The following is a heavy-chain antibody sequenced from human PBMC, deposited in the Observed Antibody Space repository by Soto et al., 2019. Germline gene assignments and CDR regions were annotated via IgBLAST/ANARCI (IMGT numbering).Heavy chain of an antibody. CDR3: AGYYGSGSATFPPHHYYYGMDV. CDR2: IYYGGNA. D-gene: IGHD3-10*01. V-gene: IGHV4-39*01. J-gene: IGHJ6*02. Sequence: PESLSLTCTLSGASTAVSSYFWDRLRQPPVNGLGWIGGIYYGGNASCNPSLKSRVTISVDTSKNQFSLKLSSVTAADTAVYYCAGYYGSGSATFPPHHYYYGMDVWGQGTTVT. CDR1: GASTAVSSYF.